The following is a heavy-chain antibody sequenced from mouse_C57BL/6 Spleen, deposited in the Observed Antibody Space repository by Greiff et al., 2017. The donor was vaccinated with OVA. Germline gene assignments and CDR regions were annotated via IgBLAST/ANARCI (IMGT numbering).Heavy chain of an antibody. CDR1: GYAFTNYL. V-gene: IGHV1-54*01. D-gene: IGHD1-1*01. CDR3: ARGPYYYGSRSGYFDV. Sequence: VKLMESGAELVRPGTSVKVSCKASGYAFTNYLIEWVKQRPGQGLEWIGVINPGSGGTNYNEKFKGKATLTADKSSSTAYMQLSSRTSEDSAVYFCARGPYYYGSRSGYFDVWGTGTTVTVSS. CDR2: INPGSGGT. J-gene: IGHJ1*03.